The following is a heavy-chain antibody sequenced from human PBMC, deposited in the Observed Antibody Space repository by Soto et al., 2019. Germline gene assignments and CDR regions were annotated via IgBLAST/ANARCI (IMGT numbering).Heavy chain of an antibody. Sequence: GESRKISCKGSGYRFTTYWIGWVRQMPGKGLEWMGLIYPGDSNTRFSPSFQGQVTISVDMSISTAYLQWSSLRVSDTAMYYCASLAYQYDPNSFGYWGQGTLVTVSS. CDR1: GYRFTTYW. CDR3: ASLAYQYDPNSFGY. D-gene: IGHD2-21*01. CDR2: IYPGDSNT. J-gene: IGHJ4*02. V-gene: IGHV5-51*01.